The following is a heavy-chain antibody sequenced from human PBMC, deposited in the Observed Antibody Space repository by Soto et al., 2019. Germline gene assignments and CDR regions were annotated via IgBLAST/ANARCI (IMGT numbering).Heavy chain of an antibody. V-gene: IGHV4-34*01. J-gene: IGHJ4*02. D-gene: IGHD6-13*01. CDR2: INHSGST. CDR3: ARPSAPLYSSSGIFDY. Sequence: SETLSLTCAVYGGSFSGYYWSWIRQPPGKGLEWIGEINHSGSTNYNPSLKSRVTISVDTSKNQFSLKLSSVTAADTAVYYCARPSAPLYSSSGIFDYWGQGTLVTVSS. CDR1: GGSFSGYY.